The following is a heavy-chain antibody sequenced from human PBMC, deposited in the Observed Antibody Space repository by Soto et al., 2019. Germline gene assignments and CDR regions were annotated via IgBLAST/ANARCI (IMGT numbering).Heavy chain of an antibody. CDR2: INHSGST. V-gene: IGHV4-34*01. CDR3: ARGWGYCSGGSCYKDYYYYMDV. CDR1: GGSFSGYY. D-gene: IGHD2-15*01. Sequence: QVQLQQWGAGLLKPSETLSLTCAVYGGSFSGYYWSWIRQPPGKGLEWIVEINHSGSTNYNPSLRSRVTISVDTSKNQFSLKLSSVTAADTAVYYCARGWGYCSGGSCYKDYYYYMDVWGKGTTVTVSS. J-gene: IGHJ6*03.